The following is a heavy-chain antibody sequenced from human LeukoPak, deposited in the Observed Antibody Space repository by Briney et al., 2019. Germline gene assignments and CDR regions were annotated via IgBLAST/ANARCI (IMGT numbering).Heavy chain of an antibody. D-gene: IGHD4-17*01. Sequence: SETLSLTCTVSGGSISSYYWSWIRQPPGKGLEWIGYIYYSGSTSYNPSLKSRVTISVDTSKNQLSLNLGSVTAADTAVYYCARHGDYGDYFDYWGQGTLVTVSS. V-gene: IGHV4-59*08. J-gene: IGHJ4*02. CDR3: ARHGDYGDYFDY. CDR1: GGSISSYY. CDR2: IYYSGST.